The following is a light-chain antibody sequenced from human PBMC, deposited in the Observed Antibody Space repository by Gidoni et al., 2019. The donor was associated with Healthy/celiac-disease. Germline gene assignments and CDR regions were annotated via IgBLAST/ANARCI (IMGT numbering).Light chain of an antibody. V-gene: IGKV1-9*01. J-gene: IGKJ2*01. CDR2: AAS. CDR1: QGISSY. Sequence: DIQLTQFPSFLSASVGDRVTITCRASQGISSYLAWYQQKPGKAPKLLIYAASTLQSGVPSKFSGSGSWTEFTLTISSLQPEDFATYYCQQLNSYPPMYTFGQGTKLEIK. CDR3: QQLNSYPPMYT.